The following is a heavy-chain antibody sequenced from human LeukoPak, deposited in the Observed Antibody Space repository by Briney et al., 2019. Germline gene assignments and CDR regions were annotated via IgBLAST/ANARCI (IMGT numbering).Heavy chain of an antibody. V-gene: IGHV3-30*18. Sequence: TGGSLRLSCAASGFTFSSYSMHWVRQAPGKGLEWVAVISYDGSNKYYADSVKGRFTISRDNSKNTLYLQMNSLRAEDTAVYYCAKGYCSGGSCVRSWFDPWGQGTLVTVSS. CDR3: AKGYCSGGSCVRSWFDP. CDR1: GFTFSSYS. J-gene: IGHJ5*02. CDR2: ISYDGSNK. D-gene: IGHD2-15*01.